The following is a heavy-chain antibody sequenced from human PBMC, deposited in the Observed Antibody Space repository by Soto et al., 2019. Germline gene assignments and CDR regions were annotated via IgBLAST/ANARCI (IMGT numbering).Heavy chain of an antibody. J-gene: IGHJ2*01. V-gene: IGHV4-59*08. CDR1: GGSISSYY. CDR2: NYYSGST. Sequence: QVQLQESGPGLVKPSETLSLTCTVSGGSISSYYWSWIRQPPGKGLEWIGYNYYSGSTHDNHSLKSRVTISVGPSKNQLSLKLSSVTAADTAEYYCARFNWYFDLWGRGNLVTVSS. CDR3: ARFNWYFDL.